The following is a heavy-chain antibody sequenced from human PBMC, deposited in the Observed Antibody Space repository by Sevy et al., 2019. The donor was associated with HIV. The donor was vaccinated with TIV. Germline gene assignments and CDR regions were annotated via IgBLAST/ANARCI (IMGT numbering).Heavy chain of an antibody. J-gene: IGHJ4*02. D-gene: IGHD6-13*01. V-gene: IGHV3-49*03. CDR2: IRTTASGGTT. Sequence: GGSLRLSCTTSGFTFGDYAMGWFRQAPGKGLEWVGFIRTTASGGTTDYAAFVKGTFIISSDDSKRIAYLQMNSLKTEDTAVYYCTRSFSVTWYPHYWGQGTLVTVSS. CDR1: GFTFGDYA. CDR3: TRSFSVTWYPHY.